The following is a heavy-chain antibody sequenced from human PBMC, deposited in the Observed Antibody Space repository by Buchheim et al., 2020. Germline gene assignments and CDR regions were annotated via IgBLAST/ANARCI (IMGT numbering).Heavy chain of an antibody. D-gene: IGHD6-19*01. CDR2: IKQDGSDK. CDR3: ARELRGISGWYPQGT. Sequence: EVQLVESGGGLVQPGGSLRLSCAASGFTFSNYWMSWVRQAPGKGLEWVANIKQDGSDKNYVDSVKGRFTISRDNAKNSLYLQMNSLTADDTAVYYCARELRGISGWYPQGTWGQGTL. J-gene: IGHJ4*02. CDR1: GFTFSNYW. V-gene: IGHV3-7*01.